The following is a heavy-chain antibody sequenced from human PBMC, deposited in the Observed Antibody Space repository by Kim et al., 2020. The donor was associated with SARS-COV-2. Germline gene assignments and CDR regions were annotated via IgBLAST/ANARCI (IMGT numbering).Heavy chain of an antibody. V-gene: IGHV4-39*01. CDR2: INYSGTT. Sequence: SETLSLTCTVSGASISSGDYYWAWIRQPPGKGLEWIGSINYSGTTYYNPSLKSRVTIFVDRSKNQFSLQLNSVTAADRALYYCARLFRSNNFYYGLDVWAKGPRSLSP. CDR3: ARLFRSNNFYYGLDV. CDR1: GASISSGDYY. J-gene: IGHJ6*02.